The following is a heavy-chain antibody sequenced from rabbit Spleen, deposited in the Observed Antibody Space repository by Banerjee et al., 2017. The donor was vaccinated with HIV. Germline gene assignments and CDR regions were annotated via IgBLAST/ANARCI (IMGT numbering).Heavy chain of an antibody. V-gene: IGHV1S45*01. CDR3: ASDLVAIIGWNFNL. Sequence: QEQLEESGGGLVKPEGSLTLTCKASGVSFSDKDVMCWVRQAPGKGLEWISCINIVTGKSLYPRWEKGRFIMSRTSSTTVTLPMTSLTAAVTSTSFCASDLVAIIGWNFNLWGPVTLVTVS. D-gene: IGHD1-1*01. J-gene: IGHJ4*01. CDR2: INIVTGKS. CDR1: GVSFSDKDV.